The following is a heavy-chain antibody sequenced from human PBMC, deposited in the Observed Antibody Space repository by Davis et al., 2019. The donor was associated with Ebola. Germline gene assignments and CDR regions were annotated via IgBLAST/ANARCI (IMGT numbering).Heavy chain of an antibody. J-gene: IGHJ6*02. CDR2: ISAYNGNT. D-gene: IGHD2-2*02. Sequence: AASVKVSCKASGGTFSSYAISWVRQAPGQGLEWMGWISAYNGNTNYAQKLQGRVTMTTDTSTSTAYMELRSLRSDDTAVYYCAREGYCSSTSCYSFYYYYYYGMDVWGQGTTVTVSS. V-gene: IGHV1-18*01. CDR3: AREGYCSSTSCYSFYYYYYYGMDV. CDR1: GGTFSSYA.